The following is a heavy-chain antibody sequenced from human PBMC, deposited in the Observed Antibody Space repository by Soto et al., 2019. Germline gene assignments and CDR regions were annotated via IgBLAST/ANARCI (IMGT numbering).Heavy chain of an antibody. CDR3: ARVGTWGGYCSGGSCYVPFDI. CDR2: IYYSGST. V-gene: IGHV4-59*01. Sequence: SETLSLTCTVSGGSISSYYWSWIRQPPGKGLEWIGYIYYSGSTNYNPSLKSRVTISVDTSKDQFSLKLSSVTAADTAVYYCARVGTWGGYCSGGSCYVPFDIWGQGTMVTVSS. D-gene: IGHD2-15*01. CDR1: GGSISSYY. J-gene: IGHJ3*02.